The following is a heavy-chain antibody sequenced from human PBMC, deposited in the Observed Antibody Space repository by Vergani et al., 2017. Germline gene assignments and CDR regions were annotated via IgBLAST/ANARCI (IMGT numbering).Heavy chain of an antibody. D-gene: IGHD2-15*01. V-gene: IGHV3-7*01. CDR3: ARISGGSAPYLHY. CDR1: GFTFSSYW. J-gene: IGHJ1*01. Sequence: EVQLVESGGGLVQPGGSLRLSCAASGFTFSSYWMSWVRQAPGKGLEWVANIKQDGTETFYVDSVKGRFTISRDNAKTTLYLQMNSLRDEDRGVYYCARISGGSAPYLHYWGEGTVVTV. CDR2: IKQDGTET.